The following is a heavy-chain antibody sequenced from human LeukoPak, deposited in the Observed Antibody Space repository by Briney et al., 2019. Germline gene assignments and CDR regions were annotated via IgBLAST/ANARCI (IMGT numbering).Heavy chain of an antibody. Sequence: GGSLSLSCAASGFTVSSNYMSWVRQAPGKGLEWVSVIYSGGSTYYADSVKGRFTISRDNSKNTLFLQMNSLRAEDTAVYYCARGTNSGSYYPDYWGQGTLVTVSS. D-gene: IGHD1-26*01. CDR2: IYSGGST. CDR3: ARGTNSGSYYPDY. V-gene: IGHV3-53*01. CDR1: GFTVSSNY. J-gene: IGHJ4*02.